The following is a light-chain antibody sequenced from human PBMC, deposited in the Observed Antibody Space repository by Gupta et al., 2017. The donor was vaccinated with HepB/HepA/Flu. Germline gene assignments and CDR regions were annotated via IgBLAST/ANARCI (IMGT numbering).Light chain of an antibody. CDR1: SSNIGSNT. CDR3: ATWDDSMNGQM. J-gene: IGLJ3*02. CDR2: RNN. Sequence: QSVLTQPPSASGTPGPRVTMSCSGSSSNIGSNTVNWYQQLPGTAPKLLIHRNNQRPPGIPDRVSGTKSGTSASMAISGLQSEDEADYYCATWDDSMNGQMFGGGTKLTVL. V-gene: IGLV1-44*01.